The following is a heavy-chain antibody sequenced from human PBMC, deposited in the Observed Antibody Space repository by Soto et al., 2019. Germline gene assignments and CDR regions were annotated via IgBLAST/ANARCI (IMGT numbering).Heavy chain of an antibody. CDR1: VGSVSSGSYF. J-gene: IGHJ4*02. D-gene: IGHD2-21*01. CDR3: ARQRVIPAQYFFEY. Sequence: SETLSFTCAVSVGSVSSGSYFLTWILHSPGKGLEWIGYITDVWSTNYNPSLKSRVTMSSGTTKNHFSLNLRSVTSADTAVYYCARQRVIPAQYFFEYWGQGITVTVSS. V-gene: IGHV4-61*03. CDR2: ITDVWST.